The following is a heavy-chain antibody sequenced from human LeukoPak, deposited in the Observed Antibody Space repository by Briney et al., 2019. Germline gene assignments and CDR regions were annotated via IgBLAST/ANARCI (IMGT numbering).Heavy chain of an antibody. Sequence: SETLSLTCTVSGGSISSSSYYWGWIRQPPGKGLEWIGSIYYSGSTYYNPSLKSRVTISVDTSKNQFSLKLSSVTAADTAVYYCARRGIATRTSLFDYWGQGTLVAVSS. CDR1: GGSISSSSYY. CDR2: IYYSGST. V-gene: IGHV4-39*01. D-gene: IGHD6-6*01. CDR3: ARRGIATRTSLFDY. J-gene: IGHJ4*02.